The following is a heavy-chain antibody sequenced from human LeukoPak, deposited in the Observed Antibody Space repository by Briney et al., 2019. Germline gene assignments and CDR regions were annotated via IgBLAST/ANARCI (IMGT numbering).Heavy chain of an antibody. CDR2: ISDDGRSK. D-gene: IGHD4-17*01. J-gene: IGHJ4*02. CDR1: GFSFISYG. CDR3: AKRPSDYGDYVSYFDY. Sequence: GGSLRLSCAASGFSFISYGMHWVRQAPGKGLEWVGVISDDGRSKDYADSVKGRFTISRDNSKDTLYLQMNSLRDEDAAVYYCAKRPSDYGDYVSYFDYWGQGTLVTVSS. V-gene: IGHV3-30*18.